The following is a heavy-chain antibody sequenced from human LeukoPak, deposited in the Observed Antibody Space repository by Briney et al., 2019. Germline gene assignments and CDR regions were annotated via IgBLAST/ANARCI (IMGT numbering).Heavy chain of an antibody. Sequence: SVKVSCKASGYTFTGYYIHWVRQAPGQGLEWMGGIIPIFGTANYAQKFQGRVTITADESTSTAYMELSSLRSEDTAVYYCARDGSGAFDIWGQGTMVTVSS. V-gene: IGHV1-69*13. J-gene: IGHJ3*02. CDR1: GYTFTGYY. D-gene: IGHD3-10*01. CDR2: IIPIFGTA. CDR3: ARDGSGAFDI.